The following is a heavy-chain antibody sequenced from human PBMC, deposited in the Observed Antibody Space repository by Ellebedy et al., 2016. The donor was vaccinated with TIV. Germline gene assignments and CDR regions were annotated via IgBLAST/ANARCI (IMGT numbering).Heavy chain of an antibody. CDR3: AARDDYKSYDY. CDR2: ISSDGGRT. D-gene: IGHD5-24*01. J-gene: IGHJ4*02. Sequence: GESLKISCAASGFTFDDHTMHWVRQAPGKGLEWVSLISSDGGRTYYADSVKGRFAISRDNSKNSLYLQMNSLRTEDTALYYCAARDDYKSYDYWGQGTLVTVSS. CDR1: GFTFDDHT. V-gene: IGHV3-43*01.